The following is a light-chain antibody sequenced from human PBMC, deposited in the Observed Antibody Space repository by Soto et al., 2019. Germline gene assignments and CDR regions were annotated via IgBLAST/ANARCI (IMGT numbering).Light chain of an antibody. J-gene: IGKJ4*01. Sequence: EIVLTQSPGTVSLSQGERATLSCRASQSVSNSYLAWHQQKPVQAPRLLIYDASIRATGIPDRFSGSGSGTDFTLTISRLEPEDFAVYYCQQYGSSVLTFGGGTKVEIK. CDR3: QQYGSSVLT. V-gene: IGKV3-20*01. CDR1: QSVSNSY. CDR2: DAS.